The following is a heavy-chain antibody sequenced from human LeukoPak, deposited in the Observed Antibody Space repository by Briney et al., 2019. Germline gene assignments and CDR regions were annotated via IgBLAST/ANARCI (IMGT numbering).Heavy chain of an antibody. Sequence: GGSRRLSCRVSGITLSNYGMSWVRHAPGKGLEWVAGISGSGGSINYADSVKGRFTISRDNPKNTLYLQMPGLRAEDTAVYFCAKRGVVIRVILVGFHKEAYYFDSWGQGALVTVSS. CDR2: ISGSGGSI. V-gene: IGHV3-23*01. D-gene: IGHD3-22*01. CDR3: AKRGVVIRVILVGFHKEAYYFDS. CDR1: GITLSNYG. J-gene: IGHJ4*02.